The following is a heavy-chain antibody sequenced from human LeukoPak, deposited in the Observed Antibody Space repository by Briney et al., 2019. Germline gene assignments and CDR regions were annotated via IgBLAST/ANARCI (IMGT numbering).Heavy chain of an antibody. Sequence: SEALSLTCTVSGGSISNYYWSWIRQPPGKGLEWIGYIYYSGSTYYNPSLRSRVTISVDTSKNQFSLNLNSVTAADTAVYYCARALSGTYGLFQHWGQGTLVTVSS. D-gene: IGHD1-26*01. J-gene: IGHJ1*01. CDR2: IYYSGST. CDR1: GGSISNYY. V-gene: IGHV4-59*01. CDR3: ARALSGTYGLFQH.